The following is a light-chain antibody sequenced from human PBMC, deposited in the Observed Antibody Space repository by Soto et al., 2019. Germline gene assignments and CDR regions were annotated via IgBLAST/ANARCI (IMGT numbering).Light chain of an antibody. V-gene: IGLV2-14*01. Sequence: QSVLTQPPSVSGSPGQSVTISCTGTSSDVGGYNFVSWYQQHPGKAPQVIIYEVTNRPSGVSHRFSGSKSGNTASLTISGLQDEDEDYYYCSYDTTSSALVFGTGTKLTVL. CDR2: EVT. CDR3: SYDTTSSALV. J-gene: IGLJ1*01. CDR1: SSDVGGYNF.